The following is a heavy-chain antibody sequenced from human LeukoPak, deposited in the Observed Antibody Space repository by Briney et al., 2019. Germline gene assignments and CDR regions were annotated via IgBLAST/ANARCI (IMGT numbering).Heavy chain of an antibody. V-gene: IGHV3-23*01. CDR1: GFTFSSYG. J-gene: IGHJ4*02. CDR2: ISYSGGST. Sequence: PGGSLRLSCAASGFTFSSYGMSWVRQAPGKGLEWVSGISYSGGSTYYADSVKGRFTISRDNSKNTLYLQMNSLRAEDTAVYYCAKAGNYYDSSGYYYGGNWGQGTLVTVSS. D-gene: IGHD3-22*01. CDR3: AKAGNYYDSSGYYYGGN.